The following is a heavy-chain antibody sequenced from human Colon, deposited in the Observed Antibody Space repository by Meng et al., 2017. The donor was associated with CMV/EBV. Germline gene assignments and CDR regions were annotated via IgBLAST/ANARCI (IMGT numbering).Heavy chain of an antibody. CDR3: VREFSPGGGNEFGY. V-gene: IGHV4-4*02. J-gene: IGHJ4*02. D-gene: IGHD4-23*01. CDR2: VYRIGTT. CDR1: GDSITSTNW. Sequence: VSGDSITSTNWWSWVRQPPGKGLEWIGEVYRIGTTNYNPSLESRVTISVDKARNQFSLNLNSATAADTAVYYCVREFSPGGGNEFGYWGQGALVTVSS.